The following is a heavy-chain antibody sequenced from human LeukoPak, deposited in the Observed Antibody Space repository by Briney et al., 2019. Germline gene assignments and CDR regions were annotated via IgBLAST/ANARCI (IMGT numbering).Heavy chain of an antibody. Sequence: GGSLRLSCAASGFTFSSYAMSWVRQAPGKGLEWVSAISGSGGSTYYADSVKGRFTISRDNSKNTLYLQMNSLRAEDTAVYYCAKDLRGHSYEVYYYYYMDVWGKGTTVTVSS. V-gene: IGHV3-23*01. CDR2: ISGSGGST. D-gene: IGHD5-18*01. CDR3: AKDLRGHSYEVYYYYYMDV. J-gene: IGHJ6*03. CDR1: GFTFSSYA.